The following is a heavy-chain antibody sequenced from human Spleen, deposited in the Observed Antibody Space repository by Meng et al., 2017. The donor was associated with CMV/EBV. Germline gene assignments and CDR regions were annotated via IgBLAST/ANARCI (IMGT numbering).Heavy chain of an antibody. CDR2: TYYRSKWYH. CDR1: GDIVSSNSAA. J-gene: IGHJ4*02. D-gene: IGHD4-23*01. Sequence: QVQLQQSGPGLVTPSQTLSPPCAISGDIVSSNSAAWHWIRQSPSRGLEWLGRTYYRSKWYHEYAVSVKSRITISPDTPKNQFSLQLNSMTPEDTAVYYCARGINGGCGDWGQGTLVTVSS. V-gene: IGHV6-1*01. CDR3: ARGINGGCGD.